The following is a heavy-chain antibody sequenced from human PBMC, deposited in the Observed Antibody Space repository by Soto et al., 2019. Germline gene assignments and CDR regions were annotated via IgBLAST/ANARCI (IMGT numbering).Heavy chain of an antibody. J-gene: IGHJ5*02. CDR1: GGTFSSYA. CDR2: IIPIFGTA. CDR3: ARVLGNVLRFLEWSGNWFDP. Sequence: QVQLVQSGAEVKKPGSSVKVSCKASGGTFSSYAISWVRQAPGQGLEWMGGIIPIFGTANYAQKFQGRVTISADESTSTAYMELSSLRYEDEAVYYCARVLGNVLRFLEWSGNWFDPWGQGTLVTVSS. D-gene: IGHD3-3*01. V-gene: IGHV1-69*01.